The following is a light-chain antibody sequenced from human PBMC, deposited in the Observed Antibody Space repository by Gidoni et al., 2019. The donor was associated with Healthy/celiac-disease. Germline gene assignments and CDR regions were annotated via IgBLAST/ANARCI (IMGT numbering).Light chain of an antibody. J-gene: IGKJ1*01. CDR1: QSISSW. V-gene: IGKV1-5*03. CDR2: KAS. Sequence: DIQMTQSPSTLSASVGDRVTITCRASQSISSWFACYQQQPGKAPKLLIYKASSLESGVPSRFSGSGSGTEFTLTISRLPPDDFATYYCQQYNSYPWTFXQXTKVEIK. CDR3: QQYNSYPWT.